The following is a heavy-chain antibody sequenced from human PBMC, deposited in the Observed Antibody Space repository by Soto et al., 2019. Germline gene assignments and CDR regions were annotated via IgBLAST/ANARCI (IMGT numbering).Heavy chain of an antibody. CDR3: ASRVVPSAAPNYFYYMDV. CDR1: GFTFSRYW. V-gene: IGHV3-74*01. Sequence: GGSLRLSCAASGFTFSRYWMHWVRQAPGKGLVWVSRINSDGTSTNYADSVKGRFTISRDNAKNTLYLQMNSLRAEDTAVYYCASRVVPSAAPNYFYYMDVWGKGTTVTVSS. CDR2: INSDGTST. D-gene: IGHD2-2*01. J-gene: IGHJ6*03.